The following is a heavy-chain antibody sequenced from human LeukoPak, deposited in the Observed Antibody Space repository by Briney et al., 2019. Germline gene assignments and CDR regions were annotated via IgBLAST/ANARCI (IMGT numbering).Heavy chain of an antibody. J-gene: IGHJ3*02. CDR1: GGSISSYY. D-gene: IGHD6-19*01. Sequence: SETLSLTCTVSGGSISSYYWSWIRQPAGKGLEWIGRIYTSGSTNYNPSLKSRVTMSVDTSKNQFSLKLSSVTAADTAVYYCAMYSSGWYFGAFDIWGQGTMVTVSS. CDR3: AMYSSGWYFGAFDI. V-gene: IGHV4-4*07. CDR2: IYTSGST.